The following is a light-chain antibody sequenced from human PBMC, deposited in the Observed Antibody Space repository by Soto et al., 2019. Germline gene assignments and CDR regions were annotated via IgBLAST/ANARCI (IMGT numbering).Light chain of an antibody. Sequence: QSVLTQPPSASGTPGQRVTISCSGSSSNIGSNTVNWYQQLPGTAPKVLVYSDNQRPSGVPDRFSGSKSSTSASLAISALQSEDEADYYCAAWDDSLSGAVFGGGTQLTVL. J-gene: IGLJ7*01. CDR2: SDN. CDR3: AAWDDSLSGAV. V-gene: IGLV1-44*01. CDR1: SSNIGSNT.